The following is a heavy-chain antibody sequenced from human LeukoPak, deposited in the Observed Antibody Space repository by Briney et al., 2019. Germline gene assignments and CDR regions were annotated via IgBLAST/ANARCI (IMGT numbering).Heavy chain of an antibody. CDR3: AKTQGYYDA. J-gene: IGHJ5*02. D-gene: IGHD2-15*01. V-gene: IGHV3-23*01. CDR2: IYGSDDKT. CDR1: GFTFSNYA. Sequence: PGGSLRLSCVASGFTFSNYAMSWVRRAPGKGLELVSGIYGSDDKTVYGDAVKGRFTISRDNSKNTLYLQMNSLRADDTAVYYCAKTQGYYDAWGQGALVTVSS.